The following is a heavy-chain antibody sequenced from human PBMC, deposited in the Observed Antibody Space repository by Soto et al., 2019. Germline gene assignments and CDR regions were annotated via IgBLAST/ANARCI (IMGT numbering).Heavy chain of an antibody. Sequence: PGGSLRLSCSASGFSFTTYPMYWVRQAPGKGLEFVSTISSNGGSTYYADSVKGRFTISRDNSKNTLYLQMSSLRAEDTAVYYCVKIAAAGLYWGQGTLVTVSS. D-gene: IGHD6-13*01. CDR2: ISSNGGST. CDR3: VKIAAAGLY. CDR1: GFSFTTYP. J-gene: IGHJ4*02. V-gene: IGHV3-64D*06.